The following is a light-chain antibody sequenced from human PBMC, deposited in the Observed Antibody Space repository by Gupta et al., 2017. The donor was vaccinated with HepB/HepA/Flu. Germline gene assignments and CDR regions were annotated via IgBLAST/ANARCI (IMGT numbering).Light chain of an antibody. J-gene: IGLJ2*01. Sequence: QSALTQPRSVSGSPGQSVTISCTGTSSDAAAYTYVSWYQQHPGKAPKLIIYDVTKRPSGVPDRFSGSKSGNTASLTISGLQADDGAEYHCCSSAGRHAFVVFGGGTKLTVL. CDR1: SSDAAAYTY. CDR3: CSSAGRHAFVV. V-gene: IGLV2-11*01. CDR2: DVT.